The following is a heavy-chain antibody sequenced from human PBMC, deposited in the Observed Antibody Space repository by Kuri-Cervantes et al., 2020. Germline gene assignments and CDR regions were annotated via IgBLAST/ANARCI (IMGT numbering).Heavy chain of an antibody. Sequence: GGSLRLSCAASGFTFSDHYMNWIRQAPGKGLEWVSYISGRGNIIYYADSVKGRFTISRDNAKKSLYLQMNSLRAEDTAVYYCARAYLYYDFWSGYPVWGQGTLVTVSS. CDR3: ARAYLYYDFWSGYPV. J-gene: IGHJ4*02. CDR1: GFTFSDHY. D-gene: IGHD3-3*01. V-gene: IGHV3-11*01. CDR2: ISGRGNII.